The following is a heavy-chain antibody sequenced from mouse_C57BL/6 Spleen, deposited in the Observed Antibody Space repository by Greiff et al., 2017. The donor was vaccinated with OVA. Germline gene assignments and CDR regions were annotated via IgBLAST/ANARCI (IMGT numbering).Heavy chain of an antibody. J-gene: IGHJ1*03. V-gene: IGHV1-47*01. CDR1: GYTFTTYP. CDR3: ARGNYYGSSYWYFDV. Sequence: VQLKESGAELVKPGASVKMSCKASGYTFTTYPIEWMKQNHGKSLEWIGNFHPYNDDTKYNEKFKGKATLTVEKSSSTVYLELSRLTSDDSAVYYCARGNYYGSSYWYFDVWGTGTTVTVSS. D-gene: IGHD1-1*01. CDR2: FHPYNDDT.